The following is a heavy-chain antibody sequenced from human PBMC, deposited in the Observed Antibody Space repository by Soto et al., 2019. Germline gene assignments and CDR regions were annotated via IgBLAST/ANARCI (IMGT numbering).Heavy chain of an antibody. CDR1: GYTFTSYD. V-gene: IGHV1-8*01. J-gene: IGHJ3*02. Sequence: ASVKVSCKASGYTFTSYDINWVRQATGQGLEWMGWMNPNSGNTGYAQKFQGRVTMTRNTSISTAYMELSSLRSEDTAVYYCARDGLKGCRGGSCYSGAFDIWGQGTMVTVSS. CDR3: ARDGLKGCRGGSCYSGAFDI. CDR2: MNPNSGNT. D-gene: IGHD2-15*01.